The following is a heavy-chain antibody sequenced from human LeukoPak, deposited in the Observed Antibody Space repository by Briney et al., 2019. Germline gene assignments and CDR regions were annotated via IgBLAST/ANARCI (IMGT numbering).Heavy chain of an antibody. J-gene: IGHJ4*02. CDR3: ERDLYGSGSYYLGY. Sequence: GGSLRLSCAASGFTLSSYSMNWVRQAPGKGLEWVSSISSSSSYIYYADSVKGRFTISRDNAKNSLYLQMNSLRAEDTAVYYCERDLYGSGSYYLGYWGQGTLVTVSS. CDR2: ISSSSSYI. V-gene: IGHV3-21*01. D-gene: IGHD3-10*01. CDR1: GFTLSSYS.